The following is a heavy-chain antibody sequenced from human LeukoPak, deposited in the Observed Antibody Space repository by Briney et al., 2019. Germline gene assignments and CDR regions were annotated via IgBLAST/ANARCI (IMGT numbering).Heavy chain of an antibody. V-gene: IGHV4-61*02. CDR3: ARGEIHYYGSGTPSYYFDY. D-gene: IGHD3-10*01. Sequence: SETLSLTCTVSGGPISSGSYYWSWIRQPAGKGLEWIGRIYTSGSTNYNPSLKSRVTISIDMSKNQFSLKLSSVTAADTAVYYCARGEIHYYGSGTPSYYFDYWGQGTLVTVSS. CDR2: IYTSGST. CDR1: GGPISSGSYY. J-gene: IGHJ4*02.